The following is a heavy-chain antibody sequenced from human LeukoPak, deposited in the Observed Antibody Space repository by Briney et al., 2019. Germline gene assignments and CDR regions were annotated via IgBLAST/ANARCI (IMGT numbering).Heavy chain of an antibody. Sequence: GGSLRLSCAASGLTFSSYAMSWVRQAPGKGLEWVSAISGSGGSTYYADSVKGRFTISRDNSKNTLYLQMNRLRAEDTAVYYCAKGRYSSGWYPIDYWGQGTLVTVSS. V-gene: IGHV3-23*01. D-gene: IGHD6-19*01. CDR2: ISGSGGST. J-gene: IGHJ4*02. CDR3: AKGRYSSGWYPIDY. CDR1: GLTFSSYA.